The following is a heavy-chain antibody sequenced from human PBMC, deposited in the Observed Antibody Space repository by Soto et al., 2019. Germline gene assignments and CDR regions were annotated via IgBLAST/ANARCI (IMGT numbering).Heavy chain of an antibody. Sequence: QVQLVESGGGVVQPGRSLRLSCAASGFTFSSYAMHWVRQAPGKGLEWVAVIGYNGSDKKYADSVKGRFTISRDNSEKTLYMQMNSLRAEDTAVYYCAKDYGDWTGWYYYGMDVWGQGTTVTVSS. V-gene: IGHV3-33*06. CDR2: IGYNGSDK. CDR3: AKDYGDWTGWYYYGMDV. J-gene: IGHJ6*02. CDR1: GFTFSSYA. D-gene: IGHD4-17*01.